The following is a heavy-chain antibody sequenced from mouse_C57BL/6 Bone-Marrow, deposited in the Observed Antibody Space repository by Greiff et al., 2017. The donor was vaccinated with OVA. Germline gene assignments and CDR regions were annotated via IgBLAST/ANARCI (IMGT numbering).Heavy chain of an antibody. CDR2: ISDGGSYT. J-gene: IGHJ3*01. CDR1: GFTFSSYA. Sequence: EVQRVESGGGLVKPGGSLKLSCAASGFTFSSYAMSWVRQTPEKRLAWVATISDGGSYTYYPDNVKGRFTISRDNAKNNLYLQMSHLKSEDTAMYYCAREGDYDSYWGQGTLVTVSA. V-gene: IGHV5-4*01. CDR3: AREGDYDSY. D-gene: IGHD2-4*01.